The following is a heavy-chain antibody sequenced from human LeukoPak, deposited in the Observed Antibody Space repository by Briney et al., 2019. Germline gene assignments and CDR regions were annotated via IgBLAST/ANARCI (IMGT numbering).Heavy chain of an antibody. CDR3: ARDSLGDSSGYYVY. Sequence: SVKGSCKASGGTFSSYAISWVRQAPGQGLEWMGRIIPIFGIANYAQKFQGRVTITADKSTSTAYMELSSLRSEDTAVYYCARDSLGDSSGYYVYWGQGTLVTVSS. D-gene: IGHD3-22*01. V-gene: IGHV1-69*04. J-gene: IGHJ4*02. CDR2: IIPIFGIA. CDR1: GGTFSSYA.